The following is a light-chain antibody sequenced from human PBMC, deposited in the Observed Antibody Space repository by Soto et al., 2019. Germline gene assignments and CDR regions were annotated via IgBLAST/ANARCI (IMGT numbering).Light chain of an antibody. CDR3: SSYAGNDRLGV. CDR2: EVT. V-gene: IGLV2-8*01. Sequence: QSALTQPPSASGSPGQSVTISCTGTSSDVGGYDYVSWYQQHPGKAPKLIIYEVTERPSGVPDRFSGSKSGNTASLTVSGLKSEDEANYYCSSYAGNDRLGVFGGGTKLTVL. CDR1: SSDVGGYDY. J-gene: IGLJ2*01.